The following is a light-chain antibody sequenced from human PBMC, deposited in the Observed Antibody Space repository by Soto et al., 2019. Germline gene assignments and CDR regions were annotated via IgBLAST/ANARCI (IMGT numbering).Light chain of an antibody. CDR1: QNISSN. Sequence: EIVMTQSPATLSVSPGERATLSCRASQNISSNLAWYQQKPGQAPRVLIDGASTRATGIPARFSGSGSGTEFTLTISSLQSEDFAVYYCQQNKNWLWTFGQGTKVEIK. CDR3: QQNKNWLWT. V-gene: IGKV3-15*01. CDR2: GAS. J-gene: IGKJ1*01.